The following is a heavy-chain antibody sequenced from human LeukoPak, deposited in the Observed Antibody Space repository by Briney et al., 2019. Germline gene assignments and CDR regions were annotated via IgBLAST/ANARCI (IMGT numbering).Heavy chain of an antibody. V-gene: IGHV4-59*13. D-gene: IGHD3-10*01. Sequence: SETLSLTCSVSGGSISNYLWSWIRQPPGKGLEWIGYVSYSGKTDYTPSLKSRVTISLDAFNNHFSLTLSSVPAADTAVYYCARYHSRSHEGWIDPWGQGALVTVSS. CDR3: ARYHSRSHEGWIDP. CDR1: GGSISNYL. J-gene: IGHJ5*02. CDR2: VSYSGKT.